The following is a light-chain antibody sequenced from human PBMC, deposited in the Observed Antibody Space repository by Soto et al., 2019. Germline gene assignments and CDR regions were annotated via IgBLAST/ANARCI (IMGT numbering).Light chain of an antibody. Sequence: EIVLTQSPGTLSFSPGERATLSCRASQSVSSTSLAWYQQKPGQAPRLLIYGASNRATGIPDRFSGSGSGKDFNLTISRLEPEDFAVYYCQQYDGSPPWTFGLGTKVEFK. CDR1: QSVSSTS. J-gene: IGKJ1*01. CDR3: QQYDGSPPWT. V-gene: IGKV3-20*01. CDR2: GAS.